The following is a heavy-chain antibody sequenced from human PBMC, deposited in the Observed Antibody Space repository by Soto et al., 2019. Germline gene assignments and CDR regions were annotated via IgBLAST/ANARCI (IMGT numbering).Heavy chain of an antibody. Sequence: EVQLVESGGGLVQPGGSLRLSCAASGFTVSSNYMSWVRQAPGKGLERVSIIYSGGTTYYADSVKGRFTISRDNSKNTLYLQMNSLRAEDTAVYYCARAGIGQAAAGSLDCCPIDSWGQGTLVTVSS. V-gene: IGHV3-66*01. CDR1: GFTVSSNY. CDR3: ARAGIGQAAAGSLDCCPIDS. CDR2: IYSGGTT. J-gene: IGHJ4*02. D-gene: IGHD6-13*01.